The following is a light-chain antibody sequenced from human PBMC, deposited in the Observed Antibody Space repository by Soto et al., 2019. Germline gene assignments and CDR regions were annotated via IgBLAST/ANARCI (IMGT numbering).Light chain of an antibody. Sequence: QSVLTQPPSASGTPGQRVTISCSGSNSNIGTNAVYWFQHLPGLAPKVLIYRDDQRPSGVSDRFSGSKSGTSCSLAISGLRSEDEADYSCASWDDTLNAVVFGEGTKVTVL. J-gene: IGLJ3*02. CDR1: NSNIGTNA. CDR3: ASWDDTLNAVV. V-gene: IGLV1-47*01. CDR2: RDD.